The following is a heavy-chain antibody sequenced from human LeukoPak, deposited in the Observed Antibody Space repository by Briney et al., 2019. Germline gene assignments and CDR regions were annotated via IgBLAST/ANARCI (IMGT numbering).Heavy chain of an antibody. V-gene: IGHV3-53*01. CDR3: ARDQVGSSGWIY. CDR1: GFTFSSYW. J-gene: IGHJ4*02. CDR2: IYSGGST. Sequence: GGSLRLSCAASGFTFSSYWMTWVRQAPGKGLEWVSVIYSGGSTYYADSVKGRFTISRDNSKNTLYLQMNSLRAEDTAVYYCARDQVGSSGWIYWGQGTLVTVSS. D-gene: IGHD6-19*01.